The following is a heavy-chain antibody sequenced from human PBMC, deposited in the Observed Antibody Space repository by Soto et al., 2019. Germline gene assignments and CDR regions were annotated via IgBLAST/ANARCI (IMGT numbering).Heavy chain of an antibody. J-gene: IGHJ4*02. V-gene: IGHV3-23*01. D-gene: IGHD3-9*01. CDR1: GFTFSSYA. Sequence: GGSLRLSCAASGFTFSSYAMSWVRQAPGKGLEWVSAISGSGGSTYYADSVKGRFTISRDNSKNTLYLQMNSLRAEDTAVYYCAKTTKPTDFDWLLFPIYGFDYWGQGTLVTVSS. CDR2: ISGSGGST. CDR3: AKTTKPTDFDWLLFPIYGFDY.